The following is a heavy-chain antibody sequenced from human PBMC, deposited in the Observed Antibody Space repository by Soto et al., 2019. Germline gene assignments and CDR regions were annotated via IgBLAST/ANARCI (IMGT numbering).Heavy chain of an antibody. CDR3: ARGLYTPGWYPDYFDF. CDR2: IKQDGSQK. J-gene: IGHJ4*02. D-gene: IGHD6-19*01. V-gene: IGHV3-7*04. CDR1: GFTFSSYW. Sequence: PGGSLRLSCAASGFTFSSYWMSWVRQAPGRGLEWVANIKQDGSQKYYVDAVKGRFTISRDNADNSLYLQMNTLRADDTAFFYCARGLYTPGWYPDYFDFWGQGVRVTVSS.